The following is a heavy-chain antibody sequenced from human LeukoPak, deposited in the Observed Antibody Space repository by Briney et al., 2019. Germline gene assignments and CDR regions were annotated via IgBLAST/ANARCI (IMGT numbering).Heavy chain of an antibody. CDR1: GFAFNTYG. CDR3: AKDRTWGLDY. Sequence: GGSLRLSCAASGFAFNTYGMSWVRQALGKGLEWVSAISGNGGTTYYSDSVKGRFTISRDNSKNTLYLQMNSLRAEDTAVYYCAKDRTWGLDYWGQGTLVTVSS. D-gene: IGHD7-27*01. CDR2: ISGNGGTT. J-gene: IGHJ4*02. V-gene: IGHV3-23*01.